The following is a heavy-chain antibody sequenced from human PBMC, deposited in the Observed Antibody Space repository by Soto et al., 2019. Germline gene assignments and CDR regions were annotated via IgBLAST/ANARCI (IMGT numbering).Heavy chain of an antibody. D-gene: IGHD5-18*01. V-gene: IGHV4-39*01. J-gene: IGHJ4*02. Sequence: QLQLQESGPGLVKPSETLSLTCTVSGGSISSSSYYWGWIRQPPGKGLEWIGRIYYSGSTYYYPTLKSRVTIPVDTSKNQSSLKLSYVTAADTAVYYCASWLWSQYYFDYWGQGTLVTVSS. CDR1: GGSISSSSYY. CDR2: IYYSGST. CDR3: ASWLWSQYYFDY.